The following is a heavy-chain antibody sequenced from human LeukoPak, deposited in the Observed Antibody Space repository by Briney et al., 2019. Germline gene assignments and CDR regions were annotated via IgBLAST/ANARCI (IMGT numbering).Heavy chain of an antibody. CDR2: IYHSGST. J-gene: IGHJ4*02. CDR1: GFTFSTFAM. D-gene: IGHD1/OR15-1a*01. V-gene: IGHV4-4*02. Sequence: PGGSLRLSCAASGFTFSTFAMIWVRQPPGKGLEWIGEIYHSGSTNYNPSLKSRVTISVHTSKNQFSLKLSSVTAADTAVYYCARDRHWTNDWVFDYWGQGTLVTVSS. CDR3: ARDRHWTNDWVFDY.